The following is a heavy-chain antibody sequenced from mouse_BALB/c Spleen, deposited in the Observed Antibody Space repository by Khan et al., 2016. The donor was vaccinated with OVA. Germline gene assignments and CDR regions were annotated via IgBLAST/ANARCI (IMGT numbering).Heavy chain of an antibody. CDR3: ARGYFGNYEFVD. D-gene: IGHD2-1*01. CDR1: GYTFTSYW. J-gene: IGHJ3*01. Sequence: QVQLQQSGAELVKPGASVKLSCKTSGYTFTSYWIQWVKQRPGQGLGWIGQIFPGPGTTYYNENFKGKATLTVDPSSSTAYVQLSSLTSGDAAVYVCARGYFGNYEFVDWGQGTLVTVSP. V-gene: IGHV1S132*01. CDR2: IFPGPGTT.